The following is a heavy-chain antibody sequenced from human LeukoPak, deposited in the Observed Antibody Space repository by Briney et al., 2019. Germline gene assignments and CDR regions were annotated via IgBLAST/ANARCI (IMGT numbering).Heavy chain of an antibody. Sequence: GESLKISCKGSGYSFTSYWIGWVRQMPGKGLEWMGIIYPGDSDTRDSPSFQGQVTISADKSISTAYLQWSSLKASDTAMYYCARMYQLLYPYNWFDPWGQGTLVTVSS. CDR2: IYPGDSDT. CDR1: GYSFTSYW. CDR3: ARMYQLLYPYNWFDP. J-gene: IGHJ5*02. V-gene: IGHV5-51*01. D-gene: IGHD2-2*02.